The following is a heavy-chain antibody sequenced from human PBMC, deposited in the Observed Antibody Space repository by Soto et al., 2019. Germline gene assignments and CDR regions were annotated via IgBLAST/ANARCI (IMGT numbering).Heavy chain of an antibody. CDR3: AKSVGYCISTSCPTAYYYYGMDV. D-gene: IGHD2-2*01. CDR1: GFTFCSYG. J-gene: IGHJ6*02. CDR2: KSYVGSNK. Sequence: GGSLRLSCAASGFTFCSYGMHWVRQAPGKGLEWEAIKSYVGSNKYYADSVKGRFTISRDNSKNTLYLQINSLRVEDTAVYYCAKSVGYCISTSCPTAYYYYGMDVWGQGTTVTVSS. V-gene: IGHV3-30*18.